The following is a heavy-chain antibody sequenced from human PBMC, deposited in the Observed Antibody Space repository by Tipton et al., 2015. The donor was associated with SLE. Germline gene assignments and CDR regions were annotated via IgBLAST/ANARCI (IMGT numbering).Heavy chain of an antibody. CDR1: GFTFSNYK. V-gene: IGHV3-74*01. CDR2: INSDGSST. J-gene: IGHJ4*02. Sequence: SLRLSCAASGFTFSNYKMHWVRQAPGKGLVWVSRINSDGSSTSYADSVKGRFTISRDNAKNTLYLQMNSLRAEDTAVYYCARANFRYYYDSSGYYSYWGQGTLVTVSS. CDR3: ARANFRYYYDSSGYYSY. D-gene: IGHD3-22*01.